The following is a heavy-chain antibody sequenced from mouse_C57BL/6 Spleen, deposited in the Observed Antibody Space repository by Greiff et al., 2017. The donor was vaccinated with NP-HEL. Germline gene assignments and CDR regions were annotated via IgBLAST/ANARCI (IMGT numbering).Heavy chain of an antibody. D-gene: IGHD2-4*01. CDR1: GFTFSDYG. J-gene: IGHJ3*01. CDR3: ARYDYDLAWFAY. CDR2: ISSGRSTI. Sequence: EVQLKESGGGLVKPGGSLKLSCAASGFTFSDYGMHWVRQAPEKGLEWVAYISSGRSTIYYADTVKGRFTISRDNAKNTLFLQMTSLRSEDTAMYYCARYDYDLAWFAYWGQGTLVTVSA. V-gene: IGHV5-17*01.